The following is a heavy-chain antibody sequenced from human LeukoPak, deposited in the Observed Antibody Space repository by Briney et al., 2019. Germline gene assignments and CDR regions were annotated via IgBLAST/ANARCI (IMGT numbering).Heavy chain of an antibody. D-gene: IGHD5-18*01. V-gene: IGHV4-30-4*01. J-gene: IGHJ4*02. CDR2: IYYSGST. CDR1: GGSISSGDYY. Sequence: SETLSLTCTVSGGSISSGDYYWSWIRQPPGKGLEWIGYIYYSGSTYYNPSLKSRVTISVDTSKNQFSLKLSSVTAADTAVYYCARLHKRGYSYGLYFDYWGQGTLVTVSS. CDR3: ARLHKRGYSYGLYFDY.